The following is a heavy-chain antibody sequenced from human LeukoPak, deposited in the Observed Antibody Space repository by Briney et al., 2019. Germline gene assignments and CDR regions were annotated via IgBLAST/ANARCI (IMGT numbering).Heavy chain of an antibody. Sequence: SETLSLTCSVSGDSISNYYWNWIRQSPGKGLEWIGYILSSGSTHHNPSLASRISLSMDPSKNQFSLKLSSVTAADTAVYYCARRVISEFSIDKGNWLDPWGQGTLVTVSS. CDR3: ARRVISEFSIDKGNWLDP. V-gene: IGHV4-4*09. D-gene: IGHD3-3*02. CDR2: ILSSGST. CDR1: GDSISNYY. J-gene: IGHJ5*02.